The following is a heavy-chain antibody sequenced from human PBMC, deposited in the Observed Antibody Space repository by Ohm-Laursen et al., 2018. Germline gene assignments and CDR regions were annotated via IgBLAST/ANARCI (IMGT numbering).Heavy chain of an antibody. Sequence: SLRLSCAAPGFMFSNYGMHWVRQAPGKGLEWVAVIWHDGSEKYYADSVKGRFTIARGNSKNTLYLQMNSLRAADTAVYYCARDDSTAVIGTGIEDYWGQGTLVTVSS. CDR3: ARDDSTAVIGTGIEDY. D-gene: IGHD6-19*01. J-gene: IGHJ4*02. CDR2: IWHDGSEK. CDR1: GFMFSNYG. V-gene: IGHV3-33*01.